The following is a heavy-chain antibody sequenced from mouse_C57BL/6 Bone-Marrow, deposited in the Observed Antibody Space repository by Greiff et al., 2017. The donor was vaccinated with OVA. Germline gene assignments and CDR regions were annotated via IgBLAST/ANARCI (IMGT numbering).Heavy chain of an antibody. J-gene: IGHJ2*01. V-gene: IGHV5-17*01. CDR1: GFTFSDYG. CDR3: AGANWDYFDY. CDR2: ISSGSSTI. Sequence: EVQGVESGGGLVKPGGSLKLSCAASGFTFSDYGMHWVRQAPEKGLEWVAYISSGSSTIYYADTVKGRFTISNDNAKNTLFLQMTSLRAEDTAMYYCAGANWDYFDYWGQGTTLTVSS. D-gene: IGHD4-1*01.